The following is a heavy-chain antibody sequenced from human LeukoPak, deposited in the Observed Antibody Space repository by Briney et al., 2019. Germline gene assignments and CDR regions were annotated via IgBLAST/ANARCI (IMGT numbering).Heavy chain of an antibody. CDR1: GGSISSSNW. CDR2: IYHSGST. D-gene: IGHD4-17*01. V-gene: IGHV4-4*02. J-gene: IGHJ4*02. Sequence: SETLSLTCAVSGGSISSSNWWSWVRQPPGKGLEWIGEIYHSGSTNYNPSLKSRVTISVDKSKNQFSLKLNSVAAADTAVYYCARVYGDYGYFDYWGQGTLVTVSS. CDR3: ARVYGDYGYFDY.